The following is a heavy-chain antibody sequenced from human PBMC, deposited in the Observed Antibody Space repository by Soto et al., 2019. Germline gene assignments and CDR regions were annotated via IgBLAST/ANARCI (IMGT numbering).Heavy chain of an antibody. CDR2: ISAYNGNT. J-gene: IGHJ4*02. V-gene: IGHV1-18*01. D-gene: IGHD3-3*01. CDR3: ATTAPTYYDFWSGYYQFDY. Sequence: ASVKVSCKASGYTFTSYGISWVRRAPGQGPEWMGWISAYNGNTDYAQKFQGRVTMTTDTSTDTAYMELSSLRSDDTAVYYCATTAPTYYDFWSGYYQFDYWGQGTLVTVSS. CDR1: GYTFTSYG.